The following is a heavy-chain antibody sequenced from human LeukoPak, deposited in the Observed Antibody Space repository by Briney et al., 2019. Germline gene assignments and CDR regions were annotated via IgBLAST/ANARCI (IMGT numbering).Heavy chain of an antibody. CDR1: GGSINSDNYY. D-gene: IGHD3-10*01. J-gene: IGHJ3*01. CDR3: AREWSF. CDR2: ISSSGTT. V-gene: IGHV4-61*02. Sequence: PSETLSHTCTVSGGSINSDNYYWNWIRQPAGKGLEWIGRISSSGTTNYNPSLNSRVTISLDTSKNQFSLMLNSVTAADTAVYYCAREWSFWGQGTKVTVSS.